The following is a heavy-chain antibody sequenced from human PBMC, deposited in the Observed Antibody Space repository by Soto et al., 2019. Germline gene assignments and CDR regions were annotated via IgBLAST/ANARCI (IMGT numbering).Heavy chain of an antibody. V-gene: IGHV1-18*01. CDR1: GYTFTSYG. CDR2: ISAYNGNT. CDR3: AREEDYYDSSGYYSY. Sequence: ASVKVSCKASGYTFTSYGISWARQAPGQGLEWMGWISAYNGNTNYAQKLQGRVTMTTDTSTSTAYMELRSLRSDDTAVYYCAREEDYYDSSGYYSYWGQGTLVTVSS. D-gene: IGHD3-22*01. J-gene: IGHJ4*02.